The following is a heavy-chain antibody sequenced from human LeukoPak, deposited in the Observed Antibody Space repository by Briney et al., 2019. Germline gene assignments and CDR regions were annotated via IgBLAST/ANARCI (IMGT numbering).Heavy chain of an antibody. Sequence: PGGSLRLSCAASGFTVSSNYMSWVRQAPGKGLEWVSVIYSGGNTYYADSVKGRFTISRDNSKNTLYLQINSLRAEDTAVYYCARDVWGSGGYWGQGMLVTGSS. D-gene: IGHD2-8*01. V-gene: IGHV3-53*01. CDR1: GFTVSSNY. J-gene: IGHJ4*02. CDR2: IYSGGNT. CDR3: ARDVWGSGGY.